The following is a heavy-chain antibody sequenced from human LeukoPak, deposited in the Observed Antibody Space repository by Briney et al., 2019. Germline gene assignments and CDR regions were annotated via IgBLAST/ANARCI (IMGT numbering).Heavy chain of an antibody. CDR1: GGSISSYY. D-gene: IGHD3-10*01. Sequence: PSETLSLTCTVSGGSISSYYWSWIRQPPGKGLEWIGYIYYSGSTNYNPSLKSRVTISVDTSKNQFSLKLSSVTAADTAVYYCARRHWFGGYSGAFDIWGQGTMVTVSS. CDR2: IYYSGST. V-gene: IGHV4-59*08. J-gene: IGHJ3*02. CDR3: ARRHWFGGYSGAFDI.